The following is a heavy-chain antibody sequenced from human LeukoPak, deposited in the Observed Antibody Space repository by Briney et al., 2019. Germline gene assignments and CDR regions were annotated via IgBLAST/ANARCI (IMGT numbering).Heavy chain of an antibody. D-gene: IGHD1-26*01. Sequence: GGSLRLSCAASGFTFSTYSTNWVRQAPGKGLEWVSSISSTSTYIYYADSVKGRFTISRDNAKNSLYLQMNSLRAEDTAVYYCARMDNLYSGTYHSDYWGQGTLVTVSS. CDR1: GFTFSTYS. V-gene: IGHV3-21*01. CDR3: ARMDNLYSGTYHSDY. J-gene: IGHJ4*02. CDR2: ISSTSTYI.